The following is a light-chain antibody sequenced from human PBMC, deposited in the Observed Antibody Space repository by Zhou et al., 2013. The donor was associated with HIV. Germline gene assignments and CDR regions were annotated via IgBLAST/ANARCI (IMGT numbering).Light chain of an antibody. Sequence: DIQLTQSPSFLSASVGDKVIITCRASQAISTYLAWYQQRPGKSPKALIYATSTLQSGVPPRFSGSGSGTEFTLTISSLQPEDFATYYCLQHNSYPLTFGGGTKVEIK. V-gene: IGKV1-9*01. CDR3: LQHNSYPLT. CDR1: QAISTY. CDR2: ATS. J-gene: IGKJ4*01.